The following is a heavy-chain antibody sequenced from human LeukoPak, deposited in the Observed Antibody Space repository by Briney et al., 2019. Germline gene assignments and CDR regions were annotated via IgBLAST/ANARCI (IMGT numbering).Heavy chain of an antibody. CDR1: GYTFTSYG. Sequence: GASVKVSCKASGYTFTSYGISWVRQAPGQGLEWMGWISAYNGSTNYAQKLQGRVTMTTDTSTSTAYMELRSLRSDDTAVYYCARDYSGQDLRIPRYWGQGTLVTVSS. J-gene: IGHJ4*02. CDR2: ISAYNGST. V-gene: IGHV1-18*01. D-gene: IGHD3-10*01. CDR3: ARDYSGQDLRIPRY.